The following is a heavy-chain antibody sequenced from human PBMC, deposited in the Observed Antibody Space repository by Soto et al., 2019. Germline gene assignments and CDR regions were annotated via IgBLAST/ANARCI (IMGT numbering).Heavy chain of an antibody. J-gene: IGHJ6*02. CDR3: ARDQHYSGSVRRACGMDV. D-gene: IGHD3-10*01. Sequence: QVQLVQSGAEVKKPGASVKVSCKASGYTFTSYGISWVRQAPGKGPEWLGWIGVDNGNTNYAQNFQGRVTMTTDTSTNTASMELRSLRSDDTAVYYCARDQHYSGSVRRACGMDVWGQGTTVTFSS. CDR2: IGVDNGNT. CDR1: GYTFTSYG. V-gene: IGHV1-18*01.